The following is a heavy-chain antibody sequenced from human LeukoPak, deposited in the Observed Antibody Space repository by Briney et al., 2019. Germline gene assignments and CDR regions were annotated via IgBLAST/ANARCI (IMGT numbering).Heavy chain of an antibody. J-gene: IGHJ4*02. CDR1: GFTFSSYS. CDR2: ISTTSSTI. CDR3: ARVRGTYYFDY. Sequence: GGSLRLSCAASGFTFSSYSMNWVRQAPGRGLEWVSYISTTSSTIYYAHPVKGRFTISRDNAKNSLYLQMNSLRAEDTAVYYCARVRGTYYFDYWGQGTLVTVSS. D-gene: IGHD1-26*01. V-gene: IGHV3-48*01.